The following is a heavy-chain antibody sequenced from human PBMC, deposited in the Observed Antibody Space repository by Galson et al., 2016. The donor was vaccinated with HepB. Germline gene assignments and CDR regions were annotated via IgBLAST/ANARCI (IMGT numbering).Heavy chain of an antibody. D-gene: IGHD3-22*01. J-gene: IGHJ4*02. CDR2: IYISGST. CDR3: ARQAYYDSSGYYYPLGY. V-gene: IGHV3-53*01. CDR1: GFIVSSNY. Sequence: SLRLSCAASGFIVSSNYMTRVRPAPGMGLEWVSNIYISGSTYYADSVKGRFTISRDNSKNTLYLQMNSLRAEDTAVYYCARQAYYDSSGYYYPLGYWGQGTLVTVSS.